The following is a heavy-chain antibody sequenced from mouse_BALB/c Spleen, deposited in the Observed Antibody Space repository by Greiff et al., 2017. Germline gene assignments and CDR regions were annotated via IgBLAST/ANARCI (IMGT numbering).Heavy chain of an antibody. CDR1: GFTFSSFG. CDR2: ISSGSSTI. V-gene: IGHV5-17*02. Sequence: DVMLVESGGGLVQPGGSRKLSCAASGFTFSSFGMHWVRQAPEMGLEWVAYISSGSSTIYYADTVKGRFTISRDNPKNTLFLQMTSLRSEDTAMYYCARSYYYGSSYYFDYWGQGTTLTVSS. CDR3: ARSYYYGSSYYFDY. J-gene: IGHJ2*01. D-gene: IGHD1-1*01.